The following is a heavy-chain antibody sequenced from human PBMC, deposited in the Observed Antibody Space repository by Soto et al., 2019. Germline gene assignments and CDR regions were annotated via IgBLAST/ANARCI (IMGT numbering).Heavy chain of an antibody. CDR3: AHLVSGPLSFAY. CDR1: GFSFNTRGVG. J-gene: IGHJ1*01. D-gene: IGHD6-19*01. CDR2: TYWDADR. Sequence: QITLKESGPTLVKPTQTLALNCTFSGFSFNTRGVGVAWIRQPPGKALEWLAVTYWDADRRYRPSLTDRLTITKDISTNQVVLTMTNMDPVGTGTYYCAHLVSGPLSFAYWGQGALVTVSS. V-gene: IGHV2-5*02.